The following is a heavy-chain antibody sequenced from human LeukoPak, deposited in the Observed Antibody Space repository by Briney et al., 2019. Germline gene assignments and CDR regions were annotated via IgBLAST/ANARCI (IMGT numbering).Heavy chain of an antibody. J-gene: IGHJ4*02. CDR3: AKDGYCSGGSCYSGASFDY. CDR2: ISGSGGST. CDR1: EFTFSSYA. Sequence: GGSLRLSCAASEFTFSSYAMSWVRQAPGKGLEWVSAISGSGGSTYYADSVKGRFIIFRDNSKNTVYLQMNSLRAEDTAEYYCAKDGYCSGGSCYSGASFDYWGQGTLVTVSS. V-gene: IGHV3-23*01. D-gene: IGHD2-15*01.